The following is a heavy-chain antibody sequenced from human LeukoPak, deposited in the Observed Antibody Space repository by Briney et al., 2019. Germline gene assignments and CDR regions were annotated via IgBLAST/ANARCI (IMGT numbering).Heavy chain of an antibody. CDR1: GFTFSSYA. J-gene: IGHJ1*01. CDR2: ISSSSSYI. CDR3: APYPLGGDFQH. D-gene: IGHD4-23*01. V-gene: IGHV3-21*01. Sequence: PGGSLRLSCAASGFTFSSYAMNWVRQAPGKGLEWVSSISSSSSYIYYADSVKGRFTISRDNAKNSLYLQMNSLRAEDTAVYYCAPYPLGGDFQHWGQGTLVTVSS.